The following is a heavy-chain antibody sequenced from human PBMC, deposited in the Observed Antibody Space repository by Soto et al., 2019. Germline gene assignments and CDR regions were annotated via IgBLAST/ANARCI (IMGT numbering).Heavy chain of an antibody. J-gene: IGHJ6*02. CDR3: ARGLAVRGSYGLDV. CDR2: VYHNGIT. CDR1: GASISRGGSS. Sequence: RSLTCAVSGASISRGGSSWSWIRQAPGTGLEWIGYVYHNGITNYNPSLKSRVTISVDKSQNQFSLSLNSVTAADTAVYYCARGLAVRGSYGLDVWGQGTTVTVSS. V-gene: IGHV4-30-2*01. D-gene: IGHD3-10*01.